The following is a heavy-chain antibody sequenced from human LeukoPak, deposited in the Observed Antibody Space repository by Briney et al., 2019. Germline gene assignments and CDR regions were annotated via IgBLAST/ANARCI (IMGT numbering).Heavy chain of an antibody. CDR1: GYTFTRYG. CDR2: ISASNGNT. CDR3: AREGSGWYFDY. Sequence: ASVKVSCKASGYTFTRYGISWVRQAPGQGLQWLGWISASNGNTNYAQKFRDRVTMTTDTSTSTAYMELRSLRSDDTAVYYCAREGSGWYFDYWGQGTLVTISS. V-gene: IGHV1-18*01. J-gene: IGHJ4*02. D-gene: IGHD6-19*01.